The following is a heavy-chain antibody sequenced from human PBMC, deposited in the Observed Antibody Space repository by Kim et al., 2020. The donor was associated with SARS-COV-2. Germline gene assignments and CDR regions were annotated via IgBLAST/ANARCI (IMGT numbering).Heavy chain of an antibody. CDR3: VRSSGWGGFDY. J-gene: IGHJ4*02. CDR2: ISDNGVNT. V-gene: IGHV3-23*01. Sequence: GGSLRLSCAASGFTFSRSAMSWVRQPPGKGLEWVSSISDNGVNTYYADSVKGRFTVSRDNSENTLYLQMNSLRAEDTAIYYCVRSSGWGGFDYWGQGTLVTVSS. D-gene: IGHD6-19*01. CDR1: GFTFSRSA.